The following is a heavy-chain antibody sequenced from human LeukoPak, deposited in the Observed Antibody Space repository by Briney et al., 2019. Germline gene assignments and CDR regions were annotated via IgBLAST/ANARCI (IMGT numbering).Heavy chain of an antibody. D-gene: IGHD4-23*01. J-gene: IGHJ3*02. V-gene: IGHV3-23*01. CDR2: ISNSGGST. CDR3: AKDNGGNSYDAFDT. CDR1: RFTFSSYA. Sequence: GGSLRLSCAASRFTFSSYAMSWVRQAPGKGLEWVSVISNSGGSTYYVDSVKGRFTISRDNSKNTVYLQMNSLRAEDTAVYYCAKDNGGNSYDAFDTWGQGTMVTVSS.